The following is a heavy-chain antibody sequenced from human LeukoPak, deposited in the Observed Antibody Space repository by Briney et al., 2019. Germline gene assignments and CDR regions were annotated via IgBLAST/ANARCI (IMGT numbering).Heavy chain of an antibody. CDR2: ISGHGGRS. CDR3: ARHPNGVWGTYRYFDC. Sequence: GGSLRLSCSASGFTFDDSAMSWVRQVPGKGLEWVSGISGHGGRSGYADSVKGRFTISRDNAKNSLYLEINSLRVEDTALYYCARHPNGVWGTYRYFDCWGQGTLVTVSS. J-gene: IGHJ4*02. V-gene: IGHV3-20*04. CDR1: GFTFDDSA. D-gene: IGHD3-16*02.